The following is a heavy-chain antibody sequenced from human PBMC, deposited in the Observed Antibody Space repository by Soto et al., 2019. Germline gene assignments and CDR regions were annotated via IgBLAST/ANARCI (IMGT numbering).Heavy chain of an antibody. CDR3: ARDKGDTLFYDRSGYYGYALDI. V-gene: IGHV1-2*04. D-gene: IGHD3-22*01. Sequence: GASVKVSCKASGYTFTGYYMHWVRQAPGQGLEWMGWINPNSGGTNYAQKFQGWVTMTRDTSISTAYMELSRLRSEDTAVYYCARDKGDTLFYDRSGYYGYALDICGQRTMVPVS. CDR2: INPNSGGT. J-gene: IGHJ3*02. CDR1: GYTFTGYY.